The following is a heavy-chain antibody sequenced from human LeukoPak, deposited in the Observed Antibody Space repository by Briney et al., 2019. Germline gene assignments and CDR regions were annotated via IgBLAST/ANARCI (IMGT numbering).Heavy chain of an antibody. CDR1: GFTFSSYS. D-gene: IGHD1-26*01. V-gene: IGHV3-21*01. CDR2: ISSTSGYI. J-gene: IGHJ5*02. CDR3: VYGGSYYVA. Sequence: SGGSLRLSCAASGFTFSSYSMNWVRQAPGKGLEWVSCISSTSGYIYYADSVRGRFSIYRDNAKNSLYLQMNSLRAEDTDVYYCVYGGSYYVAWGQGTLVTVSS.